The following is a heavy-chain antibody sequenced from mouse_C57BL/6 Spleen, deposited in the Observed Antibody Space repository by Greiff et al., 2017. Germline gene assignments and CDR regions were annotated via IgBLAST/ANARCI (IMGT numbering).Heavy chain of an antibody. CDR1: GYTFTDYY. D-gene: IGHD2-4*01. CDR3: ARSYEYDEGRFAY. J-gene: IGHJ3*01. Sequence: VQLQQSGPVLVKPGASVKMSCKASGYTFTDYYMNWVKQSHGKSLEWIGVINPYNGGTSYNQKFKGKATLTVDKSSSTAYMELNSLTSEDSAVYYCARSYEYDEGRFAYWGQGTLVTVSA. CDR2: INPYNGGT. V-gene: IGHV1-19*01.